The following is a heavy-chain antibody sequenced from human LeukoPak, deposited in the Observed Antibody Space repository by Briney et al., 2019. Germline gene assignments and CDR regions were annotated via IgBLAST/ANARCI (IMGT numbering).Heavy chain of an antibody. CDR3: ALAATGHYGMDV. J-gene: IGHJ6*02. CDR1: GGSFSGYY. V-gene: IGHV4-34*01. Sequence: TSSETLSLTCAVSGGSFSGYYWSWIRQPPGKGLEWIGEINHSGSTNYNPSLKSRVTISVDTSKNQFSLKVSSVTAADTAVYYCALAATGHYGMDVWGQGTTVTVSS. CDR2: INHSGST. D-gene: IGHD6-25*01.